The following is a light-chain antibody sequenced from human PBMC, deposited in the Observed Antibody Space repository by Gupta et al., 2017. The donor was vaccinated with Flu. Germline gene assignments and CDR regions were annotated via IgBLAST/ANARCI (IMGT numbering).Light chain of an antibody. V-gene: IGLV3-21*02. CDR3: QVWDSSSDHQV. Sequence: SYVLTQPPSVASAPGQTARITCGGDNIGSKGVHWYQQRPGQAPVLGVNDDSDRPSRIPARFAGSNSGKTATLTISRVEAGDEAYYYWQVWDSSSDHQVFGGGTKLTVL. CDR2: DDS. J-gene: IGLJ3*02. CDR1: NIGSKG.